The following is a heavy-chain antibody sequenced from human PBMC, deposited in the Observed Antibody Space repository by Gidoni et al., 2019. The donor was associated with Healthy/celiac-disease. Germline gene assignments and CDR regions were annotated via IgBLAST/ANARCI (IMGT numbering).Heavy chain of an antibody. Sequence: QVQLQESGPGLVKPSQTLSLPCTVYGGSTSSGGYYWSWIRQHPGKGPGWSGYIYYSGSTYYNPSLKSRVTISVDTSKNQFSLKLSSVTAADTAVYYCARAHPWEQLPLLYYYYGMAVWGQGTTVPVSS. CDR3: ARAHPWEQLPLLYYYYGMAV. J-gene: IGHJ6*02. V-gene: IGHV4-31*03. CDR1: GGSTSSGGYY. CDR2: IYYSGST. D-gene: IGHD1-26*01.